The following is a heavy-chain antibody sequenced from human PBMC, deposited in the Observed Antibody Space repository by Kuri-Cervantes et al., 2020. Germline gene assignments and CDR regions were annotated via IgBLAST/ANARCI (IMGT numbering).Heavy chain of an antibody. CDR1: GYTFTSYY. V-gene: IGHV1-46*01. CDR3: ARTLSSSWYEGFRYYYYGMDV. Sequence: ASVKVSCKASGYTFTSYYMHWVRQAPGQGLEWMGIINPSGGSTSYAQKLQGRVTMTRNTSISTAYMELSSLRSEDRAVYYCARTLSSSWYEGFRYYYYGMDVWGQGTTVTVSS. D-gene: IGHD6-13*01. CDR2: INPSGGST. J-gene: IGHJ6*02.